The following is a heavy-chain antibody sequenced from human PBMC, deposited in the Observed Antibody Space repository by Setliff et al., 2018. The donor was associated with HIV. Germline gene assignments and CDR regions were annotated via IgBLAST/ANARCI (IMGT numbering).Heavy chain of an antibody. CDR2: IYPSGRT. J-gene: IGHJ4*02. Sequence: KPSETLSLTCAVSGDSMSSGDYSWSWIRQSPGKGPEWIGYIYPSGRTYYNPSLKNRVTMSIDRSKKQFSLNLSSVTAADTALYFCVREGAGSGSYYLDFWGQGILVTVSS. CDR3: VREGAGSGSYYLDF. CDR1: GDSMSSGDYS. V-gene: IGHV4-30-2*06. D-gene: IGHD3-10*01.